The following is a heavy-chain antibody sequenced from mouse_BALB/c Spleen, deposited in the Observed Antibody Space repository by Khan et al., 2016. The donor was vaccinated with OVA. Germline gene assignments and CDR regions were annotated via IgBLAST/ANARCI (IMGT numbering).Heavy chain of an antibody. J-gene: IGHJ3*01. CDR1: GYSFTTYY. CDR2: IDPFSGGT. Sequence: VQLQQSGPELMKPGTSVKISCKASGYSFTTYYIHWVIQTHGKSLEWIGYIDPFSGGTTYNQNFKGQATLTVDKSSSTAYIHLSNLTSEDSAVYYCTRHGYVAWFTYWGQGTLVTVSA. D-gene: IGHD2-2*01. V-gene: IGHV1S135*01. CDR3: TRHGYVAWFTY.